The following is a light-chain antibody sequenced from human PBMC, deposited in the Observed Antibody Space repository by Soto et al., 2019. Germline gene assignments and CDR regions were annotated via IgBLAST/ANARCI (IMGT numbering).Light chain of an antibody. CDR2: DNN. CDR3: ATWDGSLPAEV. V-gene: IGLV1-51*01. J-gene: IGLJ2*01. CDR1: SSNIGNNY. Sequence: QSVLTQSPSVSAAPGQKVTISCSGSSSNIGNNYVSWYQQLPGAAPKLLIYDNNKRPSGIPDRFSGSKSGTSGTLAITGLQTEDEADYYCATWDGSLPAEVFGGGTKLTVL.